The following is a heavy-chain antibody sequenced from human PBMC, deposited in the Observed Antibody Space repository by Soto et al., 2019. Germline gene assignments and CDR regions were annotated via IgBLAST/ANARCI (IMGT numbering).Heavy chain of an antibody. V-gene: IGHV3-21*01. J-gene: IGHJ3*02. D-gene: IGHD2-2*01. CDR3: ARNESLGYCSSTSCPDAFDI. CDR2: ISSSSSYI. CDR1: GFTFSSYS. Sequence: EVQLVESGGGLVKPGGSLRLSCAASGFTFSSYSRNWVRQAPGKGLEWVSSISSSSSYIYYADSVKGRFTISRDNAKNSLYLQMNGLRAEDTAVYYCARNESLGYCSSTSCPDAFDIWGQGTMVTVSS.